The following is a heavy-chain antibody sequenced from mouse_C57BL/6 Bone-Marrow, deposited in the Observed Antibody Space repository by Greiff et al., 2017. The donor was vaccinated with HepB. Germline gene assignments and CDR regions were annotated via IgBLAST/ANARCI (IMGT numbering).Heavy chain of an antibody. J-gene: IGHJ2*01. V-gene: IGHV1-5*01. D-gene: IGHD1-1*01. CDR2: IYPGNSDT. CDR3: TKSTVVATKDYYFDY. Sequence: VQLQQSGTVLARPGASVKMSCKTSGYTFTSYWMHWVKQRPGQGLEWIGAIYPGNSDTSYNQKFKGKAKLTAVTSASTAYMELSSLTNEDSAVYYCTKSTVVATKDYYFDYWGQGTTLTVSS. CDR1: GYTFTSYW.